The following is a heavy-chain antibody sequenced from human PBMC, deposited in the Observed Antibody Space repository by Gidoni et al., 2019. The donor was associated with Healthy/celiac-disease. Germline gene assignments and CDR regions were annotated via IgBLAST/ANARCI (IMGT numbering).Heavy chain of an antibody. J-gene: IGHJ6*02. CDR3: ARDPTFVQLWLRGYYDYGMDV. CDR2: IWYDGSNK. V-gene: IGHV3-33*01. D-gene: IGHD5-18*01. Sequence: QVQLVESGGGVVQPGRSLRLSCAASGFTFSSYGMQWVRQAPGKGLEWVAVIWYDGSNKYYADSVKGRFTISRDNSKNTLYLQMNSLRAEDTAVYYCARDPTFVQLWLRGYYDYGMDVWGQGTTVTVSS. CDR1: GFTFSSYG.